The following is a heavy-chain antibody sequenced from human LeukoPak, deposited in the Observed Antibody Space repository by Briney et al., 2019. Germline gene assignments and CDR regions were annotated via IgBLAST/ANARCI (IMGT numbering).Heavy chain of an antibody. CDR3: ARGGGATRIDY. V-gene: IGHV4-61*02. D-gene: IGHD5-12*01. J-gene: IGHJ4*02. CDR1: GDSIRSGTYY. CDR2: IYTSGST. Sequence: PSQTLSLTCSVSGDSIRSGTYYWSWIRQPAGKGLEWIGRIYTSGSTSYNTSLKSRVTISVDTSKNQFSLKLTSVTAADTAVYYCARGGGATRIDYWGQGTLVTVSS.